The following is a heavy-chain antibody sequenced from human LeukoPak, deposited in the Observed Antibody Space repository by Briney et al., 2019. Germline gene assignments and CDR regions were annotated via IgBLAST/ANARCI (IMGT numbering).Heavy chain of an antibody. D-gene: IGHD5-18*01. CDR1: GFTFSSYV. CDR2: ISGSGGST. CDR3: AKDKYSYGT. Sequence: PGGSLRLSCAASGFTFSSYVMSWVRQAPGKGLEWVSTISGSGGSTYYADSVKGRFTISRDNSKNTLYLQMNSLRAEDTAIYYCAKDKYSYGTWGQGTLVTVSS. V-gene: IGHV3-23*01. J-gene: IGHJ4*02.